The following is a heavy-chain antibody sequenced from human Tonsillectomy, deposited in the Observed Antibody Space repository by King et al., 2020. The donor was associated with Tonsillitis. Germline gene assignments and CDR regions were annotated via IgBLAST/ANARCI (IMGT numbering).Heavy chain of an antibody. J-gene: IGHJ5*02. Sequence: QLVQSGAAVKKPGESLKISCKGSGYTFSNYWIAWVRQMPGKGLEWMGIIFPGDSDTRYSPSFQGQVTISADKSISTAYLQWSSLTASDSAMYYCAGLPIVGAPVTWFDPWGQGTLVTVSS. V-gene: IGHV5-51*01. D-gene: IGHD1-26*01. CDR2: IFPGDSDT. CDR1: GYTFSNYW. CDR3: AGLPIVGAPVTWFDP.